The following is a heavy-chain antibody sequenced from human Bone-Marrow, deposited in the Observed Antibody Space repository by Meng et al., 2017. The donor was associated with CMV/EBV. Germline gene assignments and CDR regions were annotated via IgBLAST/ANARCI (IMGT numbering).Heavy chain of an antibody. CDR2: INHSGST. CDR3: ARGRATWGV. V-gene: IGHV4-34*01. CDR1: GGSFGGHY. D-gene: IGHD7-27*01. Sequence: GSLRLSCAVHGGSFGGHYWSWIRQPPGKGLEWIGEINHSGSTNYNSSLKSRVTISLDTSKNQFSLRLTSVTAADTAVYYCARGRATWGVWGQGTTVTLSS. J-gene: IGHJ6*02.